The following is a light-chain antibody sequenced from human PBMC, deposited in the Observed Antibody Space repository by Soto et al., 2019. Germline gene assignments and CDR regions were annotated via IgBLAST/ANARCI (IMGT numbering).Light chain of an antibody. Sequence: IHVTLSPSTLSASVGDRVIITCRASQSISSWLAWYQQKPGKAPKLLIYDASSLESGVPSRFSGSGSGTEFTLTISSLQPDDFATYYCQQYNSYSRTFGQGTKVDIK. V-gene: IGKV1-5*01. CDR1: QSISSW. CDR3: QQYNSYSRT. J-gene: IGKJ1*01. CDR2: DAS.